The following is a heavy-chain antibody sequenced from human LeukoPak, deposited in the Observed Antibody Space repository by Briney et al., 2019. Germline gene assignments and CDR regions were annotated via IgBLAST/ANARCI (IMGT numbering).Heavy chain of an antibody. J-gene: IGHJ4*02. CDR3: ARDNNWGFDY. D-gene: IGHD7-27*01. Sequence: GGSLRLSCAASGFIFSDYSMNWVRQAPGKGLELVSNIRGSASGLGSGMYYADSVKGRFTISRDDAKNSLYLQMSSLRAEDTAFYYCARDNNWGFDYWGQGALVTVSS. V-gene: IGHV3-48*04. CDR2: IRGSASGLGSGM. CDR1: GFIFSDYS.